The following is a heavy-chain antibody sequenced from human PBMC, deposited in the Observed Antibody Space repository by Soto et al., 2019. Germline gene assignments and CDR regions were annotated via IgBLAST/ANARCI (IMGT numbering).Heavy chain of an antibody. CDR3: ARDWGKSIAARFVDYYDDKDV. CDR2: ISYDGGNK. D-gene: IGHD6-6*01. J-gene: IGHJ6*02. V-gene: IGHV3-30-3*01. Sequence: PGGSLRLSCAASGFTFSSYAMHWVRQAPGKGLEWVAVISYDGGNKYYADSVKGRFTISRDNSKNTLYLQMNSLRAEDTAVYYCARDWGKSIAARFVDYYDDKDVWGQGTTVTVSS. CDR1: GFTFSSYA.